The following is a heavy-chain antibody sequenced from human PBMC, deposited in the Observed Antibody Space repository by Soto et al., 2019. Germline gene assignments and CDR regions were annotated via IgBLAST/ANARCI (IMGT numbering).Heavy chain of an antibody. V-gene: IGHV1-2*04. CDR3: ARGVGLWFGELPNDAFDI. D-gene: IGHD3-10*01. CDR1: GYTFTGYY. J-gene: IGHJ3*02. CDR2: INPNSDGT. Sequence: ASVKVSCKASGYTFTGYYMHWVRQAPGQGLEWMGWINPNSDGTNYAQKFQGWVTMTRDTSISTAYMELSRLRSDDTAVYYFARGVGLWFGELPNDAFDIWGQGTMVTVSS.